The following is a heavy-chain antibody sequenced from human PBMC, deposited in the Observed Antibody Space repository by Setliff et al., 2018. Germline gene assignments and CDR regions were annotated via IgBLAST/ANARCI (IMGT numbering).Heavy chain of an antibody. CDR1: GYTFTSYD. CDR3: ARVGLFKDTAMVPYYMDA. J-gene: IGHJ6*03. D-gene: IGHD5-18*01. CDR2: MNPNSGNT. Sequence: ASVKVSCKASGYTFTSYDINWVRQATGQGLEWMGWMNPNSGNTGYAQKFQGIVTMTRNTSISTAYMELSRLRSDDTAVYYCARVGLFKDTAMVPYYMDAWGKGTTVTVSS. V-gene: IGHV1-8*02.